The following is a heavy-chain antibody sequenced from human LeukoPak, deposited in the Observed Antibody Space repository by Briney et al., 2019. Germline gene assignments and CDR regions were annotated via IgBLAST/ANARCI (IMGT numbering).Heavy chain of an antibody. CDR3: ARTRGYGDFYFDY. V-gene: IGHV1-2*02. Sequence: ASVKVSCKASGYTLTGYYMNWVRQAPGQGLEWMGWINPNSGGTNYAQKFQGRVTMTRDTSISTAYMELSRLRSDDTAVYYCARTRGYGDFYFDYWGQGTLVTVSS. CDR1: GYTLTGYY. D-gene: IGHD4-17*01. CDR2: INPNSGGT. J-gene: IGHJ4*02.